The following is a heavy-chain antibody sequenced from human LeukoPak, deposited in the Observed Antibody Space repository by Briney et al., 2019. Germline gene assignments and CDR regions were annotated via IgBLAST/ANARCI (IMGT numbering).Heavy chain of an antibody. CDR1: GYTFTNCG. V-gene: IGHV1-18*01. D-gene: IGHD3-22*01. CDR3: ARDVDYDSSGYIDY. Sequence: ASVKVSGKASGYTFTNCGISWLRQAPGQGLEWMGWISAYNGNTNYAQKVQGRVTMTTDTSTSTAYMELRSLRSDDTAVYYCARDVDYDSSGYIDYWGQGTLVTVSS. CDR2: ISAYNGNT. J-gene: IGHJ4*02.